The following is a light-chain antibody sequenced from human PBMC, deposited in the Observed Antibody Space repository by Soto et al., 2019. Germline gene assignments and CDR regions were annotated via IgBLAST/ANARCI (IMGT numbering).Light chain of an antibody. J-gene: IGKJ5*01. CDR2: AAS. CDR3: QQSYSTLPIT. Sequence: DIQMTPSPSFLSASVGDRVTITCRTSQSISGYLNWYRHKPGKAPTLLIYAASTLQSGVPSRFSGSGSGTDFTLTISNLQPEDFATYYCQQSYSTLPITFGQGTRLEIK. V-gene: IGKV1-39*01. CDR1: QSISGY.